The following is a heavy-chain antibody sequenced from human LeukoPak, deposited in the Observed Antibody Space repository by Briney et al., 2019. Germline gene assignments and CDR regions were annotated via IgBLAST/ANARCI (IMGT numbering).Heavy chain of an antibody. Sequence: PSQTLSLTCTVSGGSLSSGNKYWSWLRQPAGTGLEWIGRFHTSGSTNYNPSLKSRVTISVDTSKNQFSLKLSSVTAADTAVYYCARRYYGSGSYLENWFDPWGQGTLVTVSS. D-gene: IGHD3-10*01. J-gene: IGHJ5*02. CDR3: ARRYYGSGSYLENWFDP. CDR1: GGSLSSGNKY. CDR2: FHTSGST. V-gene: IGHV4-61*02.